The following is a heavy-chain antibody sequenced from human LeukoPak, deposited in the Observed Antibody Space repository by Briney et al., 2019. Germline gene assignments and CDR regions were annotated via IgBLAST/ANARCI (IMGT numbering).Heavy chain of an antibody. CDR3: ARSPSWYCSSTSCYPDY. J-gene: IGHJ4*02. CDR1: GGSISSYY. D-gene: IGHD2-2*01. CDR2: IYYSGST. V-gene: IGHV4-59*01. Sequence: SETLPLTCTVSGGSISSYYWSWIRQPPGKGLEWIGYIYYSGSTNYNPSLKSRVTTSVDTSKNQFSLKLSSVTAADTAVYYCARSPSWYCSSTSCYPDYWGQGTLVTVSS.